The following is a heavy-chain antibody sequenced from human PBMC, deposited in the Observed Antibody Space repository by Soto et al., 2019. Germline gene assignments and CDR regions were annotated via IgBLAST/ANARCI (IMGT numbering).Heavy chain of an antibody. V-gene: IGHV3-15*01. CDR2: IKSRPDGGTT. CDR1: GFTFSNAW. J-gene: IGHJ4*02. CDR3: VTGQYCDY. Sequence: LRLSCIGSGFTFSNAWINWVRQAPGKGLEWVGRIKSRPDGGTTDYAAPVKGRSTISRDDSRNSVYLQMNSLKTEDTALYYCVTGQYCDYWGQGTLVTVSS.